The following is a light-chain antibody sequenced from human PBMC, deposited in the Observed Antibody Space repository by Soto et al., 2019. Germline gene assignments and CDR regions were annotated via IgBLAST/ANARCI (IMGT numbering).Light chain of an antibody. CDR1: QSISKW. V-gene: IGKV1-5*01. CDR2: DAS. CDR3: QQYNGHSMWT. J-gene: IGKJ1*01. Sequence: DIQMTQSPSTLSASIGDRVTITCRASQSISKWLAWYQQKPGKAPKVLIWDASSLQRGVPSRFSGSGSGTEFTLTIRSLQPDDFATYDGQQYNGHSMWTFGQGTKVEIK.